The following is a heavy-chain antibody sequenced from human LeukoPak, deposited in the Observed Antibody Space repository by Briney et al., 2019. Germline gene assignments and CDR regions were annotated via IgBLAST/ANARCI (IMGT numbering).Heavy chain of an antibody. CDR2: ISGSGGST. J-gene: IGHJ4*02. CDR3: ATYYDFWSGYWFHY. Sequence: GRSLRLSCAASGFTFSSYAMSWVRQAPGKGLEWVSAISGSGGSTYYADSVKGRFTISRDNSKNTLYLQMNSLRAEDTAVYYCATYYDFWSGYWFHYWGQGTLVTVSS. D-gene: IGHD3-3*01. CDR1: GFTFSSYA. V-gene: IGHV3-23*01.